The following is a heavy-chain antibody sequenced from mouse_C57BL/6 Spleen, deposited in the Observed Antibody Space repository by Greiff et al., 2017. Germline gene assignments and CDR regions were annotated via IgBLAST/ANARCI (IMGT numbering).Heavy chain of an antibody. D-gene: IGHD1-1*01. CDR1: GYTFTDYN. CDR3: ARLHYYGSSYYFDY. CDR2: INPNNGGT. Sequence: VQLQQSGPELVKPGASVKIPCKASGYTFTDYNMDWVKQSHGKSLEWIGDINPNNGGTIYNQKFKGKATLTVDKSSNTAYMELRSLTSEDTAVYYCARLHYYGSSYYFDYWGQGTTLTVSS. J-gene: IGHJ2*01. V-gene: IGHV1-18*01.